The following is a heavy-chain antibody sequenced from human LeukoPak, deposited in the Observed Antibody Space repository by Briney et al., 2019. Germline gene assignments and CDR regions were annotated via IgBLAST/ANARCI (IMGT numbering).Heavy chain of an antibody. Sequence: KSSETLSLTCTVSGGSITSGTYYWSWIRQPPGKGLEWIGSIYYSGNTNYNPSLKSRVTISADTSKNQFSLKLSSVTAADTAVYYCARGLVVVAAGGLLAAFNIWGQGTMVTVSS. J-gene: IGHJ3*02. D-gene: IGHD2-15*01. CDR3: ARGLVVVAAGGLLAAFNI. CDR1: GGSITSGTYY. CDR2: IYYSGNT. V-gene: IGHV4-61*01.